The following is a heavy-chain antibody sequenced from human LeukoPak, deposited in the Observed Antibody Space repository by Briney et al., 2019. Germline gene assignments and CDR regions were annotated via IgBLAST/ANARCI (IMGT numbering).Heavy chain of an antibody. J-gene: IGHJ4*02. V-gene: IGHV3-30*18. Sequence: GGSLRLSCAASGFTFSSYGMHWVRQAPDKGLEWVAVISYDGSNKYYADSVKGRFTISRDNSKNTLYLQMNSLRAEDTAVYYCAKDRSSGPGYWGQGTLVTVSS. CDR3: AKDRSSGPGY. D-gene: IGHD6-19*01. CDR1: GFTFSSYG. CDR2: ISYDGSNK.